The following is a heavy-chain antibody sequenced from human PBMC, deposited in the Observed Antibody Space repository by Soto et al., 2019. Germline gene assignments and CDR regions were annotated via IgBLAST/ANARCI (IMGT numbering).Heavy chain of an antibody. V-gene: IGHV5-51*01. Sequence: GESLKISCKGSGYSFANYWIGWVRQMPGRGLEWVGVIYPADSDTRYSPSFQGQVTISADTSINTAYLQWSSLKASDTAIYYCARHYRRTVADYWGQGTLVTVSS. CDR2: IYPADSDT. J-gene: IGHJ4*02. CDR1: GYSFANYW. D-gene: IGHD4-17*01. CDR3: ARHYRRTVADY.